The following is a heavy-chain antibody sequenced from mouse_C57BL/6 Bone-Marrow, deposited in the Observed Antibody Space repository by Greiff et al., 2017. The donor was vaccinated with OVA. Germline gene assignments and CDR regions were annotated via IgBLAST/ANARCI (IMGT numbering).Heavy chain of an antibody. CDR3: ARCPYNYGSSYDAY. J-gene: IGHJ3*01. CDR2: IYPRSGNT. CDR1: GYTFTSYG. V-gene: IGHV1-81*01. D-gene: IGHD1-1*01. Sequence: VQLKESGAELARPGASVKLSCKASGYTFTSYGISWVKQRTGQGLEWIGEIYPRSGNTSYNEKFKGKATLTADKSSSTAYMELRSLTSEDSAVYFCARCPYNYGSSYDAYWGQGTLVTVSA.